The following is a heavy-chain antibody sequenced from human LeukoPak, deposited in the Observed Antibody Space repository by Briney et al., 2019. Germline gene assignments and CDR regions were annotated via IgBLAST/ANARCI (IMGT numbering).Heavy chain of an antibody. J-gene: IGHJ4*02. CDR2: INHSGST. CDR1: GGSFSGYY. Sequence: PSETLSLTCAVYGGSFSGYYWSWIRQPPGKGLEWIGEINHSGSTNYNPSLKSRVTISVDTSKNQFSLRLSSLTAADTAVYYCARDVGSGGGTFPTYHFDFWGQGTLVTVSS. CDR3: ARDVGSGGGTFPTYHFDF. V-gene: IGHV4-34*01. D-gene: IGHD3-10*01.